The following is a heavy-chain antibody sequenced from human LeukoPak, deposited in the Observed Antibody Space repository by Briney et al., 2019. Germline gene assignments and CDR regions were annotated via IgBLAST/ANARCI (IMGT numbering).Heavy chain of an antibody. V-gene: IGHV1-8*01. CDR2: VNPNGKR. CDR1: GYIFTNYD. D-gene: IGHD3-16*02. Sequence: ASVKVSCKASGYIFTNYDINWVRQAAGQGLEWVGWVNPNGKRGYAQKFQGRVTLSTDSSINMAYMELTSLRSDGTVVYYCAKGLRSDFWGQGTLVSVSS. CDR3: AKGLRSDF. J-gene: IGHJ4*02.